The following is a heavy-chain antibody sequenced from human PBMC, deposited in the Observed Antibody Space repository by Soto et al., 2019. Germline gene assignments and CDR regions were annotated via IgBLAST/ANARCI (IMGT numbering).Heavy chain of an antibody. D-gene: IGHD3-10*01. V-gene: IGHV3-21*01. J-gene: IGHJ4*02. CDR3: ARDRRYYYSSGSYYPYFDY. Sequence: PGGSLRLSCAASGFTFSSYSMNWVRQAPGKGLDWVSSISSSSSYIYYADSVKGRFTISRDNAKNSLYLQMNSLRAEDTAVYYCARDRRYYYSSGSYYPYFDYWGQGTLVTVSS. CDR2: ISSSSSYI. CDR1: GFTFSSYS.